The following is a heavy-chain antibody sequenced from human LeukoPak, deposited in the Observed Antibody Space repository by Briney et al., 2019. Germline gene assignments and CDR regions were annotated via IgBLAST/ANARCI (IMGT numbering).Heavy chain of an antibody. J-gene: IGHJ4*02. CDR2: IYYSGST. D-gene: IGHD3-22*01. CDR1: GFTFSAYW. V-gene: IGHV4-59*01. Sequence: PGGSLRLSCEASGFTFSAYWMSWIRQSPGKGLEWIGYIYYSGSTNYNPSLKSRVTISLDTSKDQFSLKLSSVTAADTAVYYCARGYLPSSGFFFYFDYWGQGTLVTVSS. CDR3: ARGYLPSSGFFFYFDY.